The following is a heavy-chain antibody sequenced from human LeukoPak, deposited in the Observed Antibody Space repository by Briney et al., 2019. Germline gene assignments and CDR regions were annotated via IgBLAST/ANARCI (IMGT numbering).Heavy chain of an antibody. J-gene: IGHJ5*02. V-gene: IGHV1-69*06. CDR2: IIPIFGTA. Sequence: SVKVSCKASGGTFSSYAISWVRQAPGQGLEWMGGIIPIFGTANYAQKFQGRVTITADKSTSTAYMELSSLRSEDTAVYYCARDWYGRNGNWFDPWGQGTLVTVSS. CDR1: GGTFSSYA. CDR3: ARDWYGRNGNWFDP. D-gene: IGHD6-13*01.